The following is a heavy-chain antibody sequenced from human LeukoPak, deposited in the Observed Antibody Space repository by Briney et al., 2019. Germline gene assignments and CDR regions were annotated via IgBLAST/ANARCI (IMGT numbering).Heavy chain of an antibody. Sequence: SETLSLTCTVSGGSISSYYWSWIRQPAGKGLEWIGHIYTSGSTNYNPSLKSRVTMSVDTSKNQFSLKLSSVTAEDTAVYYCATERDVGHAFDIWGQGTTVTVSS. CDR3: ATERDVGHAFDI. CDR2: IYTSGST. J-gene: IGHJ3*02. V-gene: IGHV4-4*07. CDR1: GGSISSYY.